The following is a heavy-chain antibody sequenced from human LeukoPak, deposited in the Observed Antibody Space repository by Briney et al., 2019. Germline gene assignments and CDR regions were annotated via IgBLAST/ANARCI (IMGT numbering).Heavy chain of an antibody. Sequence: SETLSLTCTVSGGSISSGSYYWSWIRQPAGKGLEWIGRIYTSGSTNYNPSLKSRVTISVDTSKNQFSLKLSSVTAADTAVYYCARSLFRMYYYYMDVWGKGTMVTVSS. D-gene: IGHD3-10*01. J-gene: IGHJ6*03. CDR3: ARSLFRMYYYYMDV. CDR2: IYTSGST. CDR1: GGSISSGSYY. V-gene: IGHV4-61*02.